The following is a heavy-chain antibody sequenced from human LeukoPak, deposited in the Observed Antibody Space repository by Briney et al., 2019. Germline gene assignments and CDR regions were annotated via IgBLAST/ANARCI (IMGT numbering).Heavy chain of an antibody. D-gene: IGHD2-15*01. Sequence: GGSLRLSCAASGFTFSNSWMNWVRQAPGKGLEWVSSISSSSSYIYYADSVKGRFTISRDNAKNSLYLQMNSLRAEDTAVYYCARDFGYCSGGSCRLDYSGQGTLVTVSS. V-gene: IGHV3-21*01. CDR1: GFTFSNSW. CDR2: ISSSSSYI. J-gene: IGHJ4*02. CDR3: ARDFGYCSGGSCRLDY.